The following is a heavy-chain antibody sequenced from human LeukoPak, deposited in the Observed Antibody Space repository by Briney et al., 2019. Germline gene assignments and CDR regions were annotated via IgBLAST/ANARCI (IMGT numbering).Heavy chain of an antibody. CDR3: ARGAPNFTIDY. CDR1: GGSISSYH. V-gene: IGHV4-59*01. J-gene: IGHJ4*02. Sequence: PSETLSLTCTVSGGSISSYHWSWIRQPPGKGLEWIGYIYYSGSTNYNPSLKSRVTISVDTSKNQFSLKLSSVTAADTAVYYCARGAPNFTIDYWGQGTLVTVSS. CDR2: IYYSGST. D-gene: IGHD2-8*01.